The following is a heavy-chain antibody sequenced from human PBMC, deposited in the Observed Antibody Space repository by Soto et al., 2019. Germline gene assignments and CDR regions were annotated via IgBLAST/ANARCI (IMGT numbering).Heavy chain of an antibody. V-gene: IGHV4-59*01. CDR3: ARLKRGYSYGSIIDF. CDR2: IFYSGST. J-gene: IGHJ4*01. CDR1: GDSIRNYY. Sequence: PSETLSLTCTVSGDSIRNYYWSWIRQPPREGLEYIGYIFYSGSTNYNPSLKSRVAISVDTSRNQFALKLRSVTAADTATYYCARLKRGYSYGSIIDFWGRGTLVTVSS. D-gene: IGHD5-18*01.